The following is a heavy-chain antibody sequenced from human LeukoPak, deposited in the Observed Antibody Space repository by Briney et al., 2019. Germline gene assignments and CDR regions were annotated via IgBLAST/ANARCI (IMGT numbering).Heavy chain of an antibody. CDR2: TSGSGGST. D-gene: IGHD2-15*01. V-gene: IGHV3-23*01. CDR3: AKNGGSQCYSHLDS. J-gene: IGHJ4*02. Sequence: GGSLRLSCSASGFTFSSYAMSWVRQAPGKGLEWVSGTSGSGGSTYYAGSVKGRFTISRDNSKNTLYLQMNSLRAEDTAVYYCAKNGGSQCYSHLDSWGQGTLVTVSS. CDR1: GFTFSSYA.